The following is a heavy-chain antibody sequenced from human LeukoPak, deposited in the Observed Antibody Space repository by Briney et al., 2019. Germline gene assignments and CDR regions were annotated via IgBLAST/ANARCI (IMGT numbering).Heavy chain of an antibody. J-gene: IGHJ4*02. V-gene: IGHV3-64*01. CDR1: GFSFSAYI. CDR3: TRRYGGHSGWAGYHDS. D-gene: IGHD6-19*01. CDR2: IRSDGSST. Sequence: GGSLRLSCVASGFSFSAYIMHWVRQAPGKGVEYVSAIRSDGSSTFYPNSVKGRFTISRDNSKSTLYLQMGSLRAEDTAVYYCTRRYGGHSGWAGYHDSWGQGTLVTVSS.